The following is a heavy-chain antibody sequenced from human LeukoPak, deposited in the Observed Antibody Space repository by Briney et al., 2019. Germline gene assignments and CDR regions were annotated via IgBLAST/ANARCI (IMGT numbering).Heavy chain of an antibody. D-gene: IGHD3-22*01. Sequence: PGGSLKLSCEVSGFTFDSFGLSWVRQAPGKGPEWIAYISGSSVAIYYADSVKGRFTISRDNAKNTLYLQMNSLRAEDTAVYYCAKVAAPLYYYDSSGSGYYFDCWGQGTLVTVSS. V-gene: IGHV3-48*01. CDR2: ISGSSVAI. CDR1: GFTFDSFG. J-gene: IGHJ4*02. CDR3: AKVAAPLYYYDSSGSGYYFDC.